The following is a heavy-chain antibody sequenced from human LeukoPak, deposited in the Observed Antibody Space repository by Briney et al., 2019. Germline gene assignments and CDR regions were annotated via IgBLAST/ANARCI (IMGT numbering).Heavy chain of an antibody. Sequence: SETLSLTCTVSGGSISSYYWSWIRQPPGKGLEWIGYIYYSGSTNYNPSLKSRVTISVDTSKNQFSLKLSSVTAADTAVYYCARGQQLVLNFDYWGQGTLVTVSS. CDR1: GGSISSYY. V-gene: IGHV4-59*01. D-gene: IGHD6-13*01. J-gene: IGHJ4*02. CDR2: IYYSGST. CDR3: ARGQQLVLNFDY.